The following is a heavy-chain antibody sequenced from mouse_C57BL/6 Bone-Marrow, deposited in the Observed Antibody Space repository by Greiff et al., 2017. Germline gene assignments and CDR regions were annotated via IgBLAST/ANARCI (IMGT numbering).Heavy chain of an antibody. Sequence: VQLQQSGPELVKPGASVKIPCKASGYTFTDYNMDWVKQNHGKSLEWIGDINPNNGGTIYNQKFKGKATLTVDKSSSTAYMELRSLTSEDTAVYYCARRWDDWYFDVWGTGTTVTVSS. V-gene: IGHV1-18*01. CDR1: GYTFTDYN. CDR2: INPNNGGT. D-gene: IGHD4-1*01. J-gene: IGHJ1*03. CDR3: ARRWDDWYFDV.